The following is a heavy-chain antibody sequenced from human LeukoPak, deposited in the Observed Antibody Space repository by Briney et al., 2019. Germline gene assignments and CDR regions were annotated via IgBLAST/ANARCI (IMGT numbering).Heavy chain of an antibody. Sequence: ASVKVSCKASGYTFTTYDINWVRQATGQGLEWMGWMNPNSGNTGYAQKFQGRVTMTRNTSISTAYMELSSLRSEDTAVYYCARGRGSGHKEDWFDPWGQGTLVTVSS. CDR1: GYTFTTYD. D-gene: IGHD6-19*01. CDR3: ARGRGSGHKEDWFDP. V-gene: IGHV1-8*01. CDR2: MNPNSGNT. J-gene: IGHJ5*02.